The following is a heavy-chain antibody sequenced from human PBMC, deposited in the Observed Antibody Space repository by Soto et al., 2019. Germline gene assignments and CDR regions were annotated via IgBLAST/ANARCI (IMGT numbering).Heavy chain of an antibody. V-gene: IGHV4-34*02. CDR2: INHSGST. D-gene: IGHD5-12*01. CDR3: ARGRWLRQSFDY. Sequence: QVQLEQWGAGLLKPSETLSLTCAVYGGSFSGYYWSWIHQPPGKGLEWIGEINHSGSTNYNPSLNSRXXIXVXXPKNKFSLNLYSVTAADTAVYYCARGRWLRQSFDYWGQGTLVTVSS. J-gene: IGHJ4*02. CDR1: GGSFSGYY.